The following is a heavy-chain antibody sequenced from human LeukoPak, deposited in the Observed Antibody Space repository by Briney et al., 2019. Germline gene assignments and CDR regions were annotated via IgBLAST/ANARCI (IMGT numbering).Heavy chain of an antibody. CDR1: GFTFSSYA. CDR3: ARGTFLGYCSSTSCSFDY. V-gene: IGHV3-30-3*01. Sequence: GSLRLSCAASGFTFSSYAMHWVRQAPGKGLEWVAVISYDGSNKYYADSVKGRFTISRDNSKNTLYLQMNSLRAEDTAVYYCARGTFLGYCSSTSCSFDYWGQGTLVTVSS. CDR2: ISYDGSNK. J-gene: IGHJ4*02. D-gene: IGHD2-2*01.